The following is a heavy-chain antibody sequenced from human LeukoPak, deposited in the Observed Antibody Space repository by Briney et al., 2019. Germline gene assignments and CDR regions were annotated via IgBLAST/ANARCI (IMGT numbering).Heavy chain of an antibody. D-gene: IGHD2-15*01. V-gene: IGHV3-74*01. CDR3: ARDPIATSYYFDY. Sequence: GGSLRLSCVASGFTFSSHWMHWVRQAPGSGLVWVSRVNSDGSRTSYADSVKGRFTISRDNAKNTLYLQMNSLRAEDMAVYYCARDPIATSYYFDYWGQGTLVTVSS. CDR2: VNSDGSRT. CDR1: GFTFSSHW. J-gene: IGHJ4*02.